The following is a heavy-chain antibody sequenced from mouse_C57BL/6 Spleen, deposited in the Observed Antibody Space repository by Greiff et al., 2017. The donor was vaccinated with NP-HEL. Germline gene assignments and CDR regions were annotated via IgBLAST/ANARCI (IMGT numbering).Heavy chain of an antibody. J-gene: IGHJ4*01. CDR3: ARERYYGSYYAMDY. D-gene: IGHD1-1*01. CDR2: ISYDGSN. V-gene: IGHV3-6*01. CDR1: GYSITSGYY. Sequence: EVKLMESGPGLVKPSQSLSLTCSVTGYSITSGYYWNWIRQFPGNKLEWMGYISYDGSNNYNPSLKNRISITRDTSKNQFFLKLNSVTTEDTATYYCARERYYGSYYAMDYWGQGTSVTVSS.